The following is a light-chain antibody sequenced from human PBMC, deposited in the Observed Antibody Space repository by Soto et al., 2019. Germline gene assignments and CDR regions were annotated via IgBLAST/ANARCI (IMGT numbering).Light chain of an antibody. CDR2: EVS. J-gene: IGLJ1*01. CDR1: STDVGGYNY. Sequence: QSVLAQPSSVSGSPGQSITISCTGTSTDVGGYNYVSWCQHHPGKGPKLIIYEVSNRPSGVSDRFSGSKSGNKASLAISGLQSEDEADYYCAAWDDSLNGYVFGTGTKVTVL. CDR3: AAWDDSLNGYV. V-gene: IGLV2-14*01.